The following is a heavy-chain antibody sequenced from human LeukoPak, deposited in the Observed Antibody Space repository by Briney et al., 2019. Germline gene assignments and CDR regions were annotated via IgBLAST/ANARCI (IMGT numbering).Heavy chain of an antibody. CDR2: ISSSSSTI. CDR1: GFTFSDYS. J-gene: IGHJ4*02. V-gene: IGHV3-48*02. CDR3: ARASYISSWYFDY. D-gene: IGHD6-13*01. Sequence: GGSLRLSCAASGFTFSDYSMTWVRQAPGKGLEWVSYISSSSSTIYYAGSVKGRFTISRDNAKNSLDLQKNSLRDEDTAVYYCARASYISSWYFDYWGQGTLVTVSS.